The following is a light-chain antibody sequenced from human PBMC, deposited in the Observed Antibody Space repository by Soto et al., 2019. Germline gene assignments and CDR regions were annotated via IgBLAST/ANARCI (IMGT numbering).Light chain of an antibody. J-gene: IGKJ1*01. CDR3: QQYGSSGT. Sequence: EVVLTQSPDTLSLSVGERASLSCRASQNVNSNLAWYQQKPGQAPRFLIYGASTRATGIPDRFSGSGSGTDFTLTISRLEPEDFAVYYCQQYGSSGTFGQGTKVDIK. CDR2: GAS. CDR1: QNVNSN. V-gene: IGKV3-20*01.